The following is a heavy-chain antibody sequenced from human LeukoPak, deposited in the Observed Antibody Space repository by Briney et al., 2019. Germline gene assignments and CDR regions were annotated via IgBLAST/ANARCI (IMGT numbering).Heavy chain of an antibody. CDR3: ARGPVGRRCSGGSCHWSWVSWFDP. D-gene: IGHD2-15*01. J-gene: IGHJ5*02. Sequence: SETLSLTCAVYGGSFSGYYWSWIRQPPGKGLEWIGEINHSGSTNYNPSLKSRVTISVDTSKNQFSLKLSSVTAADAAVYYCARGPVGRRCSGGSCHWSWVSWFDPWGQGTLVTVSS. CDR2: INHSGST. CDR1: GGSFSGYY. V-gene: IGHV4-34*01.